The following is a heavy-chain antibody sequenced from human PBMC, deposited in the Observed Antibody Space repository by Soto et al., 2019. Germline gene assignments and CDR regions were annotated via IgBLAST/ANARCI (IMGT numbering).Heavy chain of an antibody. CDR3: ARVEYYDYVWGSYRRKYYFDY. D-gene: IGHD3-16*02. J-gene: IGHJ4*02. CDR2: ISYDGSNK. Sequence: PGGSLRLSCAASGFTFISYAMHWCRQSPGKGLEWVAVISYDGSNKYYADSVKGRFTISRDNSKNTLYLQMNSLRAEDTAVYYCARVEYYDYVWGSYRRKYYFDYWGQGTLVTVSS. V-gene: IGHV3-30-3*01. CDR1: GFTFISYA.